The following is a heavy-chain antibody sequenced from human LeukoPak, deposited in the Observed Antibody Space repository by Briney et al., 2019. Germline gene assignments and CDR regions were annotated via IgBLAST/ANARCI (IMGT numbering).Heavy chain of an antibody. CDR3: ARAGVSSPNRWWYDS. Sequence: PGGSLRLSCAASGFIFNTYGMHWVRQAPGKGLEWVAVIWYDGSNKYYADSVNGRFTISRDNAKSSLYLQMNSLRAEDTAVYYCARAGVSSPNRWWYDSWGQGTLVTVSS. D-gene: IGHD2-15*01. CDR2: IWYDGSNK. CDR1: GFIFNTYG. J-gene: IGHJ5*02. V-gene: IGHV3-33*01.